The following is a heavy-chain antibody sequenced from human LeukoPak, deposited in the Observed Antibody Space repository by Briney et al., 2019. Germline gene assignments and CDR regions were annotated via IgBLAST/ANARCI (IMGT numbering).Heavy chain of an antibody. CDR1: GGSISSGDYY. CDR3: ARTYYDASGYSDAFDT. CDR2: IYYSGNT. Sequence: SETLSLTCTVSGGSISSGDYYWSWIRQPPGKGLEWMGYIYYSGNTYYNPSLESRVTISVDTSKNQFSLKLSSVTGADTAVYYCARTYYDASGYSDAFDTWGQGTMVTVSS. J-gene: IGHJ3*02. D-gene: IGHD3-22*01. V-gene: IGHV4-30-4*01.